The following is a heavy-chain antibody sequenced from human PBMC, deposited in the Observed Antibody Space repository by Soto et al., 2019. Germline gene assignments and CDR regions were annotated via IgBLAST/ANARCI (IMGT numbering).Heavy chain of an antibody. Sequence: SETLSLTCTVSGDSISSGSYNWGWVRQPPGKGLEWIGSIYSSGMTHYNPSFNSRVTISVDTSKNQFSLKLSSVTAADTAVYYCARGRSGYSYGKYWYFDLWGRGTLVTVSS. V-gene: IGHV4-39*07. J-gene: IGHJ2*01. CDR2: IYSSGMT. CDR1: GDSISSGSYN. CDR3: ARGRSGYSYGKYWYFDL. D-gene: IGHD5-18*01.